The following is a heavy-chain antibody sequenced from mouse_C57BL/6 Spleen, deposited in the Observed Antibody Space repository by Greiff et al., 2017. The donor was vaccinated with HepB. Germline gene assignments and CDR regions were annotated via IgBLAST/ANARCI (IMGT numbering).Heavy chain of an antibody. Sequence: EVKLVESGGGLVQSGRSLRLSCATSGFTFSDFYMEWVRQAPGKGLEWIAASRNKANDYTTEYSASVKGRFIVSRDTSQSIIYLQMNALRAEDTAIYYCARALYYGSSYDWYFDVWGTGTTVTVSS. CDR1: GFTFSDFY. CDR3: ARALYYGSSYDWYFDV. J-gene: IGHJ1*03. CDR2: SRNKANDYTT. D-gene: IGHD1-1*01. V-gene: IGHV7-1*01.